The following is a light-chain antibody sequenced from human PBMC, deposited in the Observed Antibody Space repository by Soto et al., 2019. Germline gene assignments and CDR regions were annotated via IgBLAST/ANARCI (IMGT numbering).Light chain of an antibody. Sequence: QSALTQPASVSGSPGQSITISCTGTSSDVGAYNYVSWYQQYPGNAPQLMIYEVNNRPSGVSHRFSGSKSGNTASLTISGLRAEDEADYFCSSYSPTTWVFGGGTKLTVL. CDR2: EVN. J-gene: IGLJ3*02. CDR1: SSDVGAYNY. CDR3: SSYSPTTWV. V-gene: IGLV2-14*01.